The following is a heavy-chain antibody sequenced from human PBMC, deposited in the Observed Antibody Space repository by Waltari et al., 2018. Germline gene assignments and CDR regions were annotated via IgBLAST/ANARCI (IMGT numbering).Heavy chain of an antibody. Sequence: QVQLQQWGAGLLKPSETLSLTCAVYGGSFSGYYWSWIRQPPGKGLEWIGEINHSGSTNDNPSIKSRVITSGDTSKHQFSLKLSSVTAADTAVYFCARPGAFVASRGNRFDYWGQGTLVTVSS. CDR2: INHSGST. CDR1: GGSFSGYY. V-gene: IGHV4-34*01. J-gene: IGHJ4*02. D-gene: IGHD1-1*01. CDR3: ARPGAFVASRGNRFDY.